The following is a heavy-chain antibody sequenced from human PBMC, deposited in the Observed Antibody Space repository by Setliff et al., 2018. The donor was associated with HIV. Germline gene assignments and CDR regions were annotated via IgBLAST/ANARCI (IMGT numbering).Heavy chain of an antibody. V-gene: IGHV4-38-2*02. J-gene: IGHJ5*02. Sequence: PSETLSLTCSVSGYSITNGYYWGWIRQPPGKGLEWVGSIYHDGSTYYNPSLRSRVTISVDTSKNQFSLKLSSVTAADTAVYYCARYYGSGTYHRWFDPWGQGTPGTVSS. CDR3: ARYYGSGTYHRWFDP. D-gene: IGHD3-10*01. CDR2: IYHDGST. CDR1: GYSITNGYY.